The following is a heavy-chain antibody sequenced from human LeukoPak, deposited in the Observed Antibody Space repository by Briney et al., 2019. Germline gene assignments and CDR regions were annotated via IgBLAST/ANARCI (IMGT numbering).Heavy chain of an antibody. CDR1: GYSISSGYY. D-gene: IGHD2-21*01. Sequence: PSETLSLTCAVSGYSISSGYYWGWIRQPPGKGLEWIGSIYHSGSTYYNPSLKSRITISVYTSKNQFSLKLSSVTAADTAVYYCARRHIVANAFDIWGQGTMVTVSS. V-gene: IGHV4-38-2*01. CDR3: ARRHIVANAFDI. J-gene: IGHJ3*02. CDR2: IYHSGST.